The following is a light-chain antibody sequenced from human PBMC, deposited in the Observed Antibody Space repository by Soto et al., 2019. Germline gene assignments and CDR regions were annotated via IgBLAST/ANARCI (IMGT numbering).Light chain of an antibody. CDR3: QAWDSSIFYV. J-gene: IGLJ1*01. CDR2: QDT. V-gene: IGLV3-1*01. Sequence: SYELTQPPSVSVSPGQTASITCSGDKLGDKFASWYQQRPCQSPVLVIYQDTKRPSGIPERFSGSSSGNTATLTIRGTQAMDEADYYCQAWDSSIFYVFGTGTKLTVL. CDR1: KLGDKF.